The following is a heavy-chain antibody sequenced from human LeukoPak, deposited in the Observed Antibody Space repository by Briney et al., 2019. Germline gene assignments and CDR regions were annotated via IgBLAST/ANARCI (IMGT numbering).Heavy chain of an antibody. Sequence: SETLSLTCAVYGGSFSGYYWSWIRQPPGKGLEWIGEINHSGSTNYNPSLKSRVTISVDTSKNQFSLKLSSVTAADTAVYYCARGRYSSSGYYYYYMDVWGKGTTVTVSS. V-gene: IGHV4-34*01. J-gene: IGHJ6*03. D-gene: IGHD6-6*01. CDR1: GGSFSGYY. CDR2: INHSGST. CDR3: ARGRYSSSGYYYYYMDV.